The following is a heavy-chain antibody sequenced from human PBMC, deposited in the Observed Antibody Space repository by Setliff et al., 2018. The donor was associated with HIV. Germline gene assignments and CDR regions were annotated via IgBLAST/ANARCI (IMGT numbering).Heavy chain of an antibody. Sequence: SETLSLTCTVSGDSISRSNCFWGWIRQAPGMGLEWIGNICSGRSTYYTPSLKSRLTIPVDTSRNPVSLSLTSWTATDTAIYYCARPQLGRGGESHFDYWGQGIRVTVSS. CDR2: ICSGRST. D-gene: IGHD1-1*01. CDR1: GDSISRSNCF. CDR3: ARPQLGRGGESHFDY. V-gene: IGHV4-39*01. J-gene: IGHJ4*02.